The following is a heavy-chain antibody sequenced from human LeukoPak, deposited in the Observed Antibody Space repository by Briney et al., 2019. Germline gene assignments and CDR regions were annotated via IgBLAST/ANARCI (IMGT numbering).Heavy chain of an antibody. CDR2: IYYNGNT. CDR3: ARGWGSTWYYFDY. Sequence: PSETLSLTCTVSGDSISSYYWSWIRQPPGKGLEWIGYIYYNGNTNYNPSLKSRVTISVDTSKNQFSLKVSSVTAADTAVYYCARGWGSTWYYFDYWGQGTPVTVSS. CDR1: GDSISSYY. D-gene: IGHD6-13*01. J-gene: IGHJ4*02. V-gene: IGHV4-59*01.